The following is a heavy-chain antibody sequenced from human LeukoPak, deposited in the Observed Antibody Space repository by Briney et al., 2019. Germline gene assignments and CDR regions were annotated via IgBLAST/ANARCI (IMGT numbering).Heavy chain of an antibody. J-gene: IGHJ4*02. CDR2: IYYSGST. V-gene: IGHV4-30-4*08. Sequence: PSETLSLTCTVSGGSSSSGDYYWSWIRQPPGKGLEWIGYIYYSGSTYYNPSLKSRVTISVDTSKNQFSLKLSSVTAADTAVYDCARVVADLSTYFDYWGQGTLVTVSS. D-gene: IGHD3-16*02. CDR3: ARVVADLSTYFDY. CDR1: GGSSSSGDYY.